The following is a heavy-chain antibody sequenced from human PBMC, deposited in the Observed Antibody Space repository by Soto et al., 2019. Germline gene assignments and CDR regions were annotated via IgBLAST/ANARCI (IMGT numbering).Heavy chain of an antibody. V-gene: IGHV1-46*01. CDR3: ARGPSCGGDCYLFDY. Sequence: ASVQVSCKASGYTFTSYYIHLVRQAPGQGLEWVAMINPGGGRTNYAQMFQGRVTLNRDTSTGTVDMELSSLTSDDTAVYYCARGPSCGGDCYLFDYWGQGSLVTVSS. CDR1: GYTFTSYY. D-gene: IGHD2-21*02. J-gene: IGHJ4*02. CDR2: INPGGGRT.